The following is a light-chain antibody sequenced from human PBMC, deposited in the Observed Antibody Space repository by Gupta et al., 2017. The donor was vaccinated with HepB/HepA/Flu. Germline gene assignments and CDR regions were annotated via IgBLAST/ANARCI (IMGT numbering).Light chain of an antibody. CDR1: SSNIGNNY. Sequence: QSVLTQPPPVSAAPGQKVTISCSGSSSNIGNNYVSWYQQLPGTAPKLLIYDNNQRPSGIPDRFSGSKPGTSATLGITGLQTGDEADYYCGTWDSSLSACVFGGGTKLTVL. CDR3: GTWDSSLSACV. J-gene: IGLJ3*02. CDR2: DNN. V-gene: IGLV1-51*01.